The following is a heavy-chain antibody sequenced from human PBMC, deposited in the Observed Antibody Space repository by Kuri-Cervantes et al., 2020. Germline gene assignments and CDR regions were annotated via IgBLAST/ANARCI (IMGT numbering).Heavy chain of an antibody. Sequence: GESLKISCAASGFTFSSYDMHWVRQAPGKGLEWVAVIWYDGSNKYYADSVKGRFAISRDNSKNTLYLQMNSLRAEDTAVYYCARDLWGIAAAGTSHWGQGTLVTVSS. CDR1: GFTFSSYD. V-gene: IGHV3-33*08. J-gene: IGHJ4*02. CDR3: ARDLWGIAAAGTSH. D-gene: IGHD6-13*01. CDR2: IWYDGSNK.